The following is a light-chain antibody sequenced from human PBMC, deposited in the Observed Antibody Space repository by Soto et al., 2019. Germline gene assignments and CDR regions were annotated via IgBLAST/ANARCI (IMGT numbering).Light chain of an antibody. Sequence: EMVLTQSPGTLSLSPGEGATLSCRASQSVSSSYIAWYQQKPGQAPRLLIYGASTRATGIPDRFSGSESGTDFTLTISRLEPEDFVVYYCQQYGSSPFTFGQGTRLEIK. CDR3: QQYGSSPFT. V-gene: IGKV3-20*01. CDR2: GAS. J-gene: IGKJ5*01. CDR1: QSVSSSY.